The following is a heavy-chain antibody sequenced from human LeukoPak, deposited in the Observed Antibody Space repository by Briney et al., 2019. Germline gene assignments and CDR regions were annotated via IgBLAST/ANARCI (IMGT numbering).Heavy chain of an antibody. CDR1: GVSFSVYQ. J-gene: IGHJ3*02. V-gene: IGHV4-34*01. Sequence: SDTLPLTCAVYGVSFSVYQWSWIRHPPGKGLEWIGEINHSESTTYNPSLKRRVTISVDTSKIQFSLKLSSVTAADTAVYYCARTTVTTSGAFDIWGQGTMVTVSS. D-gene: IGHD4-17*01. CDR2: INHSEST. CDR3: ARTTVTTSGAFDI.